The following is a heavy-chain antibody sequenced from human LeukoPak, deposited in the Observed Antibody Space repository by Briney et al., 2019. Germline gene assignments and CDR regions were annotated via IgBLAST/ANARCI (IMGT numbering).Heavy chain of an antibody. Sequence: PSETLSLTCTVSGGSISRSSYYWGWIRQPPGKGLEWIGYIYHSGSTYYNPSLKSRVTISVDRSKNQFSLKLSSVTAADTAVYYCARDAGSSSSGKDAFDIWGQGTMVTVSS. J-gene: IGHJ3*02. V-gene: IGHV4-30-2*01. CDR3: ARDAGSSSSGKDAFDI. CDR2: IYHSGST. CDR1: GGSISRSSYY. D-gene: IGHD6-6*01.